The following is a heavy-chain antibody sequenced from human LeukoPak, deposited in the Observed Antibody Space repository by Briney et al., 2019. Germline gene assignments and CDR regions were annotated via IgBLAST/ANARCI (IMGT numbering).Heavy chain of an antibody. J-gene: IGHJ4*02. CDR2: IYSGGST. Sequence: GGSLRLSCAASGFTVSSNYMSWVRQAPGKGPEWVSVIYSGGSTYYADSVKGRFTISRDNSKNTLYLQMNSLRAEDTAVYYCARGISGWIFDYWGQGTLVTVSS. CDR3: ARGISGWIFDY. V-gene: IGHV3-53*01. CDR1: GFTVSSNY. D-gene: IGHD6-19*01.